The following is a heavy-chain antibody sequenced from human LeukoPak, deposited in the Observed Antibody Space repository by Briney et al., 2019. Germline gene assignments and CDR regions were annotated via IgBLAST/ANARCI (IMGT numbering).Heavy chain of an antibody. Sequence: SGTLSLTCAVSGDSITSSNWWIWVRQSPGKGLEWIGEIYHSGTTNYNPSLKSRATISVDTSKNQFSLKLSSLTAADTAVYYCAKRPTGHYYYGMDVWGQGTTVTVSS. D-gene: IGHD4-17*01. CDR3: AKRPTGHYYYGMDV. CDR1: GDSITSSNW. CDR2: IYHSGTT. J-gene: IGHJ6*02. V-gene: IGHV4-4*02.